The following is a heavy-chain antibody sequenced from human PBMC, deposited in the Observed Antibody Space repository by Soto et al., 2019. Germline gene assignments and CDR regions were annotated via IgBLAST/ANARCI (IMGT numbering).Heavy chain of an antibody. D-gene: IGHD4-17*01. CDR3: ARVHSDYGDYGVGY. CDR1: GGTFSSYT. V-gene: IGHV1-69*02. CDR2: IIPILGIA. Sequence: QVQLVQSGAEVKKPGSSVKVSCKASGGTFSSYTISWVRQAPGQGLEWMGRIIPILGIANYDQKFQGRVTXXSXKXXSTAYMELSSLRSEDTAVYYCARVHSDYGDYGVGYWGQGTLVTVSS. J-gene: IGHJ4*02.